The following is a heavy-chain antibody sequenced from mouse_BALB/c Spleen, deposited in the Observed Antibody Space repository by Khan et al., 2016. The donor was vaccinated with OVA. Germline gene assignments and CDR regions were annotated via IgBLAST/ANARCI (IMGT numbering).Heavy chain of an antibody. Sequence: QVQLKESGAELAKPGASVKMSCKASGYTFTTYWMHWVKQRPGQGLEWIGYINPTSGYTDYNEKFKDRATLSADKSSSTAYMHLSSLTSEDSAVYYCTRDRIDYWGQGTTLTVSS. V-gene: IGHV1-7*01. CDR2: INPTSGYT. J-gene: IGHJ2*01. CDR1: GYTFTTYW. CDR3: TRDRIDY.